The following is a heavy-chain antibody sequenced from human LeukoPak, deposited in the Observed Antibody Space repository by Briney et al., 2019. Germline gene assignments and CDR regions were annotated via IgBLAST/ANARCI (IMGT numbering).Heavy chain of an antibody. Sequence: SETLSLTCTVSGGSISSGSYYWSWIRQPAGKGLEWIGYIYYSGSTNYNPSLKSRVTISVDTSKNQFSLKLSSVTAADTAVYYCARQTNYYGSGSYYHGTFFDYWGQGTLVTVSS. CDR1: GGSISSGSYY. J-gene: IGHJ4*02. D-gene: IGHD3-10*01. CDR3: ARQTNYYGSGSYYHGTFFDY. V-gene: IGHV4-61*10. CDR2: IYYSGST.